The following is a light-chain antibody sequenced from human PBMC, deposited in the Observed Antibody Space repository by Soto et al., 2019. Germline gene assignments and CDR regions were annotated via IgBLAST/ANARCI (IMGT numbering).Light chain of an antibody. V-gene: IGKV3-20*01. J-gene: IGKJ1*01. CDR1: QSGSKNY. Sequence: VLTKSPGTVSRSAGERATLSCRASQSGSKNYLAWYQQKPGQAHRLLICGASNRATGIPDRFSGSGCGKDITLTSSRLAPEEFAVYYCHQSGSSGTCCQGTKVDIK. CDR2: GAS. CDR3: HQSGSSGT.